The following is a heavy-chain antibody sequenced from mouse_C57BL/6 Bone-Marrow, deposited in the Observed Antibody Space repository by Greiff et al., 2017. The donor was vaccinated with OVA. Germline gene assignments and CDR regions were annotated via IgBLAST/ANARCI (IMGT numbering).Heavy chain of an antibody. D-gene: IGHD2-2*01. CDR2: IYPRSGNT. CDR3: ARGYDDRYAMGY. Sequence: QVQLQQSGAELARPGASVKLSCKASGYTFTSYGISWVKQRIGQGLEWIGEIYPRSGNTYYNEKFKGKATLTADKSSSTAYMELRSLTSEDSAVDFCARGYDDRYAMGYWGQGTSVTVSS. J-gene: IGHJ4*01. CDR1: GYTFTSYG. V-gene: IGHV1-81*01.